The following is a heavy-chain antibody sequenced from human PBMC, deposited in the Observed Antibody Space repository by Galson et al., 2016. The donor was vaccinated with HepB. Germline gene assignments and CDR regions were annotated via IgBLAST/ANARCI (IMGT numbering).Heavy chain of an antibody. V-gene: IGHV1-2*06. CDR2: LNPNSGSS. D-gene: IGHD4-17*01. J-gene: IGHJ5*02. CDR1: GYTFTGYY. Sequence: SVKVSCKASGYTFTGYYLHWVRQAPGQGLEWLGRLNPNSGSSIYEQKFHGRVTVTGDKSKTTAYMELSSLKSDDTAVYYCARGGGKATVTRGLDAWGQGTLVTVSS. CDR3: ARGGGKATVTRGLDA.